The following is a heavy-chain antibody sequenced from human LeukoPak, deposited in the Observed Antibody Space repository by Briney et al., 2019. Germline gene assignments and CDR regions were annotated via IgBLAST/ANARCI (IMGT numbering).Heavy chain of an antibody. Sequence: GGSLRLSCAASGFTFSSYSMNWVRQAPGKGLEWVSYISSSSSTIYYADSVKGRFTISRDNAKNSLYLQMNSLRVDDTAMYYCARERPGGAVTTDYWGQGTLVTVSS. J-gene: IGHJ4*02. CDR3: ARERPGGAVTTDY. V-gene: IGHV3-48*04. CDR1: GFTFSSYS. CDR2: ISSSSSTI. D-gene: IGHD4-11*01.